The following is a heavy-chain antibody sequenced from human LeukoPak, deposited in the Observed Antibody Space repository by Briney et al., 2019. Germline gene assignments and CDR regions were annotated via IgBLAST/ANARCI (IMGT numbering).Heavy chain of an antibody. V-gene: IGHV4-34*01. CDR1: GGSFSGYY. D-gene: IGHD2-2*01. CDR2: INHSGST. J-gene: IGHJ4*02. Sequence: KPSETLSLTCAVYGGSFSGYYWSWIRQPPGKGLEWIGEINHSGSTNYNPSLKSRVTISVDTSKNQFSLKLSSVTAADTALYYCARSCSSTSCLFDYWGQGTLVTVSS. CDR3: ARSCSSTSCLFDY.